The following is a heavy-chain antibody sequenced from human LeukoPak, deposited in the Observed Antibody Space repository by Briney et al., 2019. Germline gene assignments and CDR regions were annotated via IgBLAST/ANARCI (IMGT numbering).Heavy chain of an antibody. CDR2: ISAYNGNT. Sequence: ASVKVSCNASGYTFTSYGISWVRQAPGQGLEWMGWISAYNGNTNYAQKLQGRDTMTTDTSTSTAYMELRRLRSDDAAVYSCARDLSGGITVDYWGQGTLVTVSS. CDR1: GYTFTSYG. V-gene: IGHV1-18*01. CDR3: ARDLSGGITVDY. D-gene: IGHD1-14*01. J-gene: IGHJ4*02.